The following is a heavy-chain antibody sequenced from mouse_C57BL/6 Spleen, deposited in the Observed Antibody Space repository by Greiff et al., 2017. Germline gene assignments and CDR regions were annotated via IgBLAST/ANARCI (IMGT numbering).Heavy chain of an antibody. V-gene: IGHV14-2*01. Sequence: EVQLPPSGAELLKPGASGKLSCTASGFNIKDYYMHWVKQRPEPGLEWIGRIDPEAGETKYAPKFQGKATITADTSSNTAYLQLSSLTSEDTAVYYCARRSPHYYGSSYYFDYWGQGTTLTVSS. D-gene: IGHD1-1*01. CDR1: GFNIKDYY. CDR2: IDPEAGET. CDR3: ARRSPHYYGSSYYFDY. J-gene: IGHJ2*01.